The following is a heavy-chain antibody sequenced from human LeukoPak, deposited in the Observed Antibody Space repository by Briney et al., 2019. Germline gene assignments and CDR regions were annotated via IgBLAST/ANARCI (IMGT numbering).Heavy chain of an antibody. CDR1: GYAITSGGFS. CDR2: IYGRGPA. D-gene: IGHD3-10*01. J-gene: IGHJ5*01. V-gene: IGHV4-30-2*06. Sequence: SETLSLTCTVSGYAITSGGFSWNWIRQSPGKGLEWIGCIYGRGPAYYNPSLKSRFTISVDRPKNQFFLNVTSLTAADTAVYFCARPRQASGLFNSWGQGTLVVVSS. CDR3: ARPRQASGLFNS.